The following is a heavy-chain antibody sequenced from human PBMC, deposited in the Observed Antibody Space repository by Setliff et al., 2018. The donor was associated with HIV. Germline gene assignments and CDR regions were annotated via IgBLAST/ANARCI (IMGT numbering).Heavy chain of an antibody. V-gene: IGHV1-18*01. CDR2: IAGHNGDT. CDR1: GYTFISFG. CDR3: VRDDNYFDTTGYYPYFDY. Sequence: ASVKVSCKTSGYTFISFGISWVRQAPGQGLEWMGWIAGHNGDTKCDQMLQGRVTVAADISTSTVYMELRSLRSDDTAMYYCVRDDNYFDTTGYYPYFDYWGQGTQVTVSS. J-gene: IGHJ4*02. D-gene: IGHD3-22*01.